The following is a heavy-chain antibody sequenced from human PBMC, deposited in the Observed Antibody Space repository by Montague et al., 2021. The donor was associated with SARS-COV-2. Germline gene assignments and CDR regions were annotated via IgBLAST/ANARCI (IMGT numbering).Heavy chain of an antibody. D-gene: IGHD5-12*01. CDR1: GESVSGYY. J-gene: IGHJ4*02. CDR2: INHSGST. Sequence: SETLSLTCAVYGESVSGYYWSWIRQPPGKGLEWIGEINHSGSTDYNPSLKSRVTISVHTPRNQFSLDLSSVTAADTAVYYCARGSLDDGYSGYEVCYFDYWGQGTLVTVSS. V-gene: IGHV4-34*01. CDR3: ARGSLDDGYSGYEVCYFDY.